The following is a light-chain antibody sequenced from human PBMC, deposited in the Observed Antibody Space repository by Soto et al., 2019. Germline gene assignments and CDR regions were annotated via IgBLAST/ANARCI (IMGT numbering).Light chain of an antibody. CDR3: QQGST. CDR2: GAS. V-gene: IGKV3-20*01. J-gene: IGKJ2*01. Sequence: EIVLTQSPGPLSLSPGERATLSCRASQSVSSSYLAWYQQKPGKAPRLLIYGASSRATGIQNRFSGSGSGTDFPRTISRLEPEDLAVYYCQQGSTFGQGPKLEIK. CDR1: QSVSSSY.